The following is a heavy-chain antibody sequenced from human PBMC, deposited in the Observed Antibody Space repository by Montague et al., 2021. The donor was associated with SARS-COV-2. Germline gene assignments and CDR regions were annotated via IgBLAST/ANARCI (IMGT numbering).Heavy chain of an antibody. V-gene: IGHV3-9*01. D-gene: IGHD6-19*01. CDR3: AKDLNSAVAGPTMGH. CDR1: GFSVDDSD. CDR2: FSWKGHSI. Sequence: SLRLSCAASGFSVDDSDMPWVRQAPGKGLEWVSGFSWKGHSIGYAASVEGRFTISRDSGKNSLYLQMNSLTVEDTALYYCAKDLNSAVAGPTMGHWGQGTLVTVSS. J-gene: IGHJ4*02.